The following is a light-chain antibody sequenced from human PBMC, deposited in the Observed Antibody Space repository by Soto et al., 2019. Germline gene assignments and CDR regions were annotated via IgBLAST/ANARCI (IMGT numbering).Light chain of an antibody. V-gene: IGLV2-14*01. J-gene: IGLJ1*01. Sequence: QSALTQPASVSGSPGQSITISCPGNSSEVGGYNYVSWYQQHPGKAPKLMIYDVSNRPSGVSNRFSGSKSGNTASLTISGLQAEDEADYYCSSYTSSSTLHYVFGTGTKVTV. CDR2: DVS. CDR3: SSYTSSSTLHYV. CDR1: SSEVGGYNY.